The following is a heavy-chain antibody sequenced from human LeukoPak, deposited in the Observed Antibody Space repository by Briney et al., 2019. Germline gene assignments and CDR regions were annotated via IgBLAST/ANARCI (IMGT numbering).Heavy chain of an antibody. D-gene: IGHD3-3*01. CDR2: IYYSGST. CDR3: ARAGVDDFWSGYHYYFDY. Sequence: PSETLSLTCTVSGGSISSYHWSWIRQPPGKGLEWIGYIYYSGSTNYNPSLKSRVTISVDTSKNQFSLKLSSVTAADTAVYYCARAGVDDFWSGYHYYFDYWGQGTLVTVSS. CDR1: GGSISSYH. V-gene: IGHV4-59*01. J-gene: IGHJ4*02.